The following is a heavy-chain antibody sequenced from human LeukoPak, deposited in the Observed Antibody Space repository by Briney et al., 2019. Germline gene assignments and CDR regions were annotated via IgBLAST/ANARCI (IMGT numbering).Heavy chain of an antibody. V-gene: IGHV4-4*02. CDR2: IYHSGST. CDR3: ARGPYYYDSSGSLITS. D-gene: IGHD3-22*01. Sequence: GSLRLSCAASGVTVSTNYMSWVRQPPGKGLEWIGEIYHSGSTNYNPSLKSRVTISVDKSKNQFSLKLSSVTAADTAVYYCARGPYYYDSSGSLITSWGQGTLVTVSS. J-gene: IGHJ5*02. CDR1: GVTVSTNY.